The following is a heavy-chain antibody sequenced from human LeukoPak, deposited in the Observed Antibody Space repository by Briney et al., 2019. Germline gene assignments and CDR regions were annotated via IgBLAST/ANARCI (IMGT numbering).Heavy chain of an antibody. V-gene: IGHV4-30-4*01. D-gene: IGHD6-25*01. CDR3: ARVSGRYYYGLDV. Sequence: SQTLSPTCKVSSGSIRSGDFSWSWIRQPPGKGLEWIGHIYYSGTTEYNPSLKSRPSISLDTSKNQFSLRLASLTAEDTGVYYCARVSGRYYYGLDVWGQGTTVVVSS. CDR1: SGSIRSGDFS. CDR2: IYYSGTT. J-gene: IGHJ6*02.